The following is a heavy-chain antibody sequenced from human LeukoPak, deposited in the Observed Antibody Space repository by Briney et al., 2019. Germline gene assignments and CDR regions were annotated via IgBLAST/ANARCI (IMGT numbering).Heavy chain of an antibody. V-gene: IGHV1-46*01. CDR3: ARDNGGGGYSYGSNFDY. CDR2: INPSGGST. J-gene: IGHJ4*02. CDR1: GYTFTSYY. D-gene: IGHD5-18*01. Sequence: ASVKVSCKASGYTFTSYYMHWVRQAPGQGLEWMGIINPSGGSTSYAQKLHGRVTMTTDISTSTAYMDLRSLRSDDTAVYYCARDNGGGGYSYGSNFDYWGQGTLVTVSS.